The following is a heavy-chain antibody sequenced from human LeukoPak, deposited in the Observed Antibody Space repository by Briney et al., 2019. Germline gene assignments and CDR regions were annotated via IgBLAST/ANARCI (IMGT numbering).Heavy chain of an antibody. V-gene: IGHV3-23*01. Sequence: GGSLRLSCAASGFTFSSYAMSWVRQAPGKGLEWASAISGSGGSTYYADSVKGRFTISRDNSKNTLYLQMDSLRAEETAVYYCARGERAYYYGMDVWGQGTTVTVSS. CDR2: ISGSGGST. CDR1: GFTFSSYA. CDR3: ARGERAYYYGMDV. J-gene: IGHJ6*02.